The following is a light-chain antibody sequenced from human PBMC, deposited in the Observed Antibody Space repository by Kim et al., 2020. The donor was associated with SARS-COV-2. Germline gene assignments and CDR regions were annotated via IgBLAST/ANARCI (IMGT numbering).Light chain of an antibody. CDR3: LSYAGSRYV. CDR2: GVS. J-gene: IGLJ1*01. CDR1: SSDVGGYNH. V-gene: IGLV2-8*01. Sequence: QSVTISCTGTSSDVGGYNHISWYQQHPGKAPKLMVYGVSERPSGVPDRFSGSKSGNTASLTVSGLQADDEADYYCLSYAGSRYVFGTGTKVTVL.